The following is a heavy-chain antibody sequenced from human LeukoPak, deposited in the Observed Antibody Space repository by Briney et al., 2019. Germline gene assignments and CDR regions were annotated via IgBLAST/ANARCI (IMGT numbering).Heavy chain of an antibody. CDR2: INGDGSST. Sequence: PGGSLRLSCAASGFTFSSYAMSWVRQAPGKGLVWVSRINGDGSSTSYADSVKGRFTFSRDNAKNTLYLQMNSLRAEDTAVYYCARSEYSFDYWGQGTLVTVSS. CDR1: GFTFSSYA. V-gene: IGHV3-74*01. CDR3: ARSEYSFDY. J-gene: IGHJ4*02.